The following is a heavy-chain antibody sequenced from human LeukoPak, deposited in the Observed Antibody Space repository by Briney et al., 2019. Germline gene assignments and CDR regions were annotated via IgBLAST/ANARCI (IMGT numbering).Heavy chain of an antibody. CDR1: GFTFNNYA. CDR2: ISFDGNSK. Sequence: GGSLRLSCVASGFTFNNYAMHWVRQAPGKGLEWVAVISFDGNSKYYADSVKGRFTVSRDNSKNALYLEINSLRAEDTAIFYCVRTNYYDTSGYYWAFDYWGQGTLVTVSS. CDR3: VRTNYYDTSGYYWAFDY. D-gene: IGHD3-22*01. V-gene: IGHV3-30-3*01. J-gene: IGHJ4*02.